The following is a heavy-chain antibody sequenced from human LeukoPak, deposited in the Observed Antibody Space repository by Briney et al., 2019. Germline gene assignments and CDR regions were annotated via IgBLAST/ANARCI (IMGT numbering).Heavy chain of an antibody. J-gene: IGHJ4*02. Sequence: GGSLRFSCAASGFTFSDYYMSWIRQAPGKGLEWVSYISSSGSTIYYADSVKGRFTISRDNSKNTLYLQMNSLRAEDTAVYYCARTGDYVWGSYRYLDYWGQGTLVTVSS. V-gene: IGHV3-11*04. CDR2: ISSSGSTI. CDR3: ARTGDYVWGSYRYLDY. D-gene: IGHD3-16*02. CDR1: GFTFSDYY.